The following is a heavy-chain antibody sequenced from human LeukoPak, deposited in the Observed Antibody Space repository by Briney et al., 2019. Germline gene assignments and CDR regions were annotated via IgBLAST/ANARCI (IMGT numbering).Heavy chain of an antibody. D-gene: IGHD2-8*01. Sequence: SETLSLTCTVSGGSISSSNWWCWVRQPPGKGLEWIGEIYHSGSTNYNPSLKSRVTISVDTSKNQFSLKLSSVTAADTAVYYCARRWDCTNGVCYTKFDYRGQGTLVTVSS. V-gene: IGHV4-4*02. CDR1: GGSISSSNW. CDR3: ARRWDCTNGVCYTKFDY. J-gene: IGHJ4*02. CDR2: IYHSGST.